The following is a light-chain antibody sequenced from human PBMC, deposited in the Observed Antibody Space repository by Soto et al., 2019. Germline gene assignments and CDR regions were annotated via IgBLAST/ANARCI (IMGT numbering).Light chain of an antibody. CDR1: QSVSSN. V-gene: IGKV3-15*01. Sequence: EIVMTQSPATLSVSPGERATLSCGASQSVSSNLAWYQQTPGQAPRLLIYGASTRATGIPARFSGSGSGTEFTLTISSLQSEDFAVYYCQQYNNWPRTFGQGTKVEIK. J-gene: IGKJ1*01. CDR2: GAS. CDR3: QQYNNWPRT.